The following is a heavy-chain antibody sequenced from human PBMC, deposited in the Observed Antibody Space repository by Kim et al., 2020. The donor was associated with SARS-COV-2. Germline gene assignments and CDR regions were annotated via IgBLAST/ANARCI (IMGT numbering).Heavy chain of an antibody. J-gene: IGHJ4*02. D-gene: IGHD6-19*01. V-gene: IGHV4-39*01. Sequence: YYNPSLKSRVTISVDTSKNQVSLKLSSVTAADTAVYYCARRRIAVGHFDYWGQGTLVTVSS. CDR3: ARRRIAVGHFDY.